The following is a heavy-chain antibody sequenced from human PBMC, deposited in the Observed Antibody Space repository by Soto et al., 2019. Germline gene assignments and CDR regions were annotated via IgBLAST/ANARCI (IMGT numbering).Heavy chain of an antibody. D-gene: IGHD6-6*01. J-gene: IGHJ6*02. CDR1: GFTFSNYR. V-gene: IGHV3-21*06. Sequence: VDLVESGGGLVKPGGSLTLSCATSGFTFSNYRMNWVLEAPGKGLEWVASISGSGKDTFYRDSVKGRFTISRDNAESSLVLQMNSLTVDDTAVYHCARVHLVRTSSYYCGMDVWGPGTTVTVSS. CDR3: ARVHLVRTSSYYCGMDV. CDR2: ISGSGKDT.